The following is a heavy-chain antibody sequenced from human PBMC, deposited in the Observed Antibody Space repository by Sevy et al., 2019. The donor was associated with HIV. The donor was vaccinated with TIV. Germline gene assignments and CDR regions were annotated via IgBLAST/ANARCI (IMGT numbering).Heavy chain of an antibody. CDR3: AKDWVDH. V-gene: IGHV3-23*01. D-gene: IGHD3-16*01. J-gene: IGHJ4*02. CDR1: GFTFSSYA. CDR2: ISGSGGNR. Sequence: GGSLRLSCAASGFTFSSYAMSCVRQAPGKGLEWVSAISGSGGNRYYAVSVKGRFTISRDNSKNMLYLQMNSLRAEDTAVYYCAKDWVDHWGQGTLVTVSS.